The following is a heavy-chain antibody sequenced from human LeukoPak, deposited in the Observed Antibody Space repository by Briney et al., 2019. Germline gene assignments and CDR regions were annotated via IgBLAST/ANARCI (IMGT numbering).Heavy chain of an antibody. CDR1: GYTFTGYY. J-gene: IGHJ3*02. CDR2: INPNSGGT. CDR3: ARDRVYGSGSDAFDI. D-gene: IGHD3-10*01. Sequence: HGASVKVSCKASGYTFTGYYMHWVRQAPGQGLEGMGWINPNSGGTNYAQKFQGWVTMTRDTSISTAYMELSRLRSDDTAVYYCARDRVYGSGSDAFDIWGQGTMVTVSS. V-gene: IGHV1-2*04.